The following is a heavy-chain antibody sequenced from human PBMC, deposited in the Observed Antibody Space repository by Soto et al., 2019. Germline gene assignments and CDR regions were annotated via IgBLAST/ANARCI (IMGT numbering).Heavy chain of an antibody. Sequence: ASVKVSCKASGYTFTSYGISWVRQAPGQGLEWMGWISAYNGNTNYAQKLQGRVTMTTDTSTSTAYMELRSLRSDDTAVYYCARDFGFTPRLPYGMDVWGQGTTVTVSS. J-gene: IGHJ6*02. D-gene: IGHD3-3*01. CDR3: ARDFGFTPRLPYGMDV. CDR1: GYTFTSYG. CDR2: ISAYNGNT. V-gene: IGHV1-18*01.